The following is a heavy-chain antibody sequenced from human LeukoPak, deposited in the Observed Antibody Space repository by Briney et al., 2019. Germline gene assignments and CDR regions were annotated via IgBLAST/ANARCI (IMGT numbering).Heavy chain of an antibody. CDR1: GFTFSNAW. D-gene: IGHD1-1*01. V-gene: IGHV3-15*01. CDR3: TPNPTPERSLGY. Sequence: GGSLRLSCAASGFTFSNAWMSWVRQAPGKGLEWVGRIKSKTDGETSDYAAPVKGRFTISRDDSKNTVHLQMNSLKTEDTAVYYCTPNPTPERSLGYWGQGTLVTVSS. CDR2: IKSKTDGETS. J-gene: IGHJ4*02.